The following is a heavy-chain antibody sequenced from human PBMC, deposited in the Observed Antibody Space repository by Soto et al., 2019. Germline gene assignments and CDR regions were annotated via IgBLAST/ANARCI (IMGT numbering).Heavy chain of an antibody. CDR1: GFTFSDYY. CDR2: ISSRSRFI. CDR3: ARVRSYGYGPGAMDV. Sequence: QVQLVESGGGLVKPGGSLRVSCAASGFTFSDYYMTWLRQAPGKGLEWVSYISSRSRFIKDADSVKGRFIISRHNAKNSLSLQMNSLRVEDTAIYYCARVRSYGYGPGAMDVWGQGTTVTVSS. D-gene: IGHD3-16*01. J-gene: IGHJ6*02. V-gene: IGHV3-11*06.